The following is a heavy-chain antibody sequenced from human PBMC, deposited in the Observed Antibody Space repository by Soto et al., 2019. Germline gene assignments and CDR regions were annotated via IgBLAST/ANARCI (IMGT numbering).Heavy chain of an antibody. CDR1: GFTFSTYA. D-gene: IGHD5-12*01. CDR2: INNGGGST. CDR3: AGEMATFYYYYYYGMDV. J-gene: IGHJ6*02. Sequence: PGGSLRLSCAASGFTFSTYAMIWVRQAPGKGLEWVSSINNGGGSTFYTDSVKGRFTISRDNSKNTLYLQMNSLRAEDTAVYYCAGEMATFYYYYYYGMDVWGQGTTVTVSS. V-gene: IGHV3-23*01.